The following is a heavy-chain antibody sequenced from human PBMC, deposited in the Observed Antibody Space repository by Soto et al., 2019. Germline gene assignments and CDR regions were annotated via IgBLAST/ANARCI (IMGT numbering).Heavy chain of an antibody. Sequence: PGGSLRLSCAASGFTFSSYAMHWVRQAPGKGLEWVAVIYSGGSTYYADSVKGRFTISRDNSKNTLYLQMNSLRAEDTAVYYCARDRRFYYYYGMDVWGQGTTVTVSS. D-gene: IGHD3-16*01. CDR1: GFTFSSYA. V-gene: IGHV3-53*01. CDR3: ARDRRFYYYYGMDV. CDR2: IYSGGST. J-gene: IGHJ6*02.